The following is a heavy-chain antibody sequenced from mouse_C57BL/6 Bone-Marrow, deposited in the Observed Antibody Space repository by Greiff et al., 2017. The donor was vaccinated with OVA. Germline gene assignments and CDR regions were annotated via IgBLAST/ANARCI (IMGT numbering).Heavy chain of an antibody. CDR3: ARCAYFYGSGYDDYWYFDD. CDR1: GYAFTNYL. D-gene: IGHD1-1*01. J-gene: IGHJ1*03. V-gene: IGHV1-54*01. Sequence: VQLQQSGAELVRPGTSVKVSCKASGYAFTNYLIEWVKQRPGQGLEWIGVINPGSGGTNYNEKFKGKATLTADKSSSTAYMQLSSLTSEDSAVYSCARCAYFYGSGYDDYWYFDDWGTGTTVTVSS. CDR2: INPGSGGT.